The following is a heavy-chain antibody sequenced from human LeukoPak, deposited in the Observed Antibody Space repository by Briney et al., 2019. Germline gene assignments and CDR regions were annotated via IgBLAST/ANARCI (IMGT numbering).Heavy chain of an antibody. J-gene: IGHJ2*01. CDR2: INPSGGST. CDR3: ARDPYYYDSSGYSSGWYFDL. Sequence: ASVKVSCKASGYTFTSYYMHWVRQAPGQGLEWMGIINPSGGSTSYAQKFQGRVTITADESTSTAYMELSSLRSEDTAVYYCARDPYYYDSSGYSSGWYFDLWGRGTLVTVSS. D-gene: IGHD3-22*01. V-gene: IGHV1-46*01. CDR1: GYTFTSYY.